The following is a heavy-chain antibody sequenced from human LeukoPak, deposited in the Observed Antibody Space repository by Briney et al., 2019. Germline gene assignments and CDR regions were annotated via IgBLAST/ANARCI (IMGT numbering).Heavy chain of an antibody. D-gene: IGHD2-2*01. CDR3: ARDRGYCSSTSCSVNGMDV. V-gene: IGHV3-20*01. Sequence: GGSLRLSCAASGFTFSSHAMSWVRQAPGKGLEWVSGIIWNGGSTGYADSVKGRFTISRDNAKNSLYLQMNSLRAEDTALYHCARDRGYCSSTSCSVNGMDVWGQGTTVTVSS. CDR1: GFTFSSHA. CDR2: IIWNGGST. J-gene: IGHJ6*02.